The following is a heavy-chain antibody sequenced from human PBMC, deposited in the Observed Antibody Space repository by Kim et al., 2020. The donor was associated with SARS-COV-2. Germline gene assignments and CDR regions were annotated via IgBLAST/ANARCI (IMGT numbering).Heavy chain of an antibody. V-gene: IGHV4-59*01. J-gene: IGHJ4*02. Sequence: STNYHPPPRSRVTLSVDTSKNPFSLKLSSVTAADTAVYYCARDHIAAFDYWGQGTLVTVSS. CDR2: ST. CDR3: ARDHIAAFDY. D-gene: IGHD6-13*01.